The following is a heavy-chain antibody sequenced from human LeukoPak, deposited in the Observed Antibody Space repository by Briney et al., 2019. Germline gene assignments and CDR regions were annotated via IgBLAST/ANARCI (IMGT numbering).Heavy chain of an antibody. Sequence: GGSLRLSCAASGFTFDDYGMSWVRQAPGKGLEWVSGINWNGGSTGYADSVKGRFTISRDNAKNTLYLQMNSLRAEDTAVYYCARVTVSGGYTALDLWGQGTLVAVSS. CDR3: ARVTVSGGYTALDL. CDR2: INWNGGST. D-gene: IGHD6-25*01. J-gene: IGHJ4*02. CDR1: GFTFDDYG. V-gene: IGHV3-20*04.